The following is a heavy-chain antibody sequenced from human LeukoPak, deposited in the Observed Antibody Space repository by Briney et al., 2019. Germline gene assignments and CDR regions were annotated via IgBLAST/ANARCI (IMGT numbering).Heavy chain of an antibody. V-gene: IGHV3-23*01. J-gene: IGHJ4*02. Sequence: GPLRISCAALGFSFRDYAMGWVRQAPGKGLEWVPGISGSAGTSYHADSVKGRFTISRDNSKNTLYLQMNSLRVEDTAVYYCARDRGVTPRRNYFDYWGQGSLVAVSS. D-gene: IGHD2-8*01. CDR1: GFSFRDYA. CDR3: ARDRGVTPRRNYFDY. CDR2: ISGSAGTS.